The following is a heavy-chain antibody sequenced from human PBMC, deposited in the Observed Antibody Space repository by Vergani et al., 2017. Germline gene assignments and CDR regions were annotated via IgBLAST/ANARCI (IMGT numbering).Heavy chain of an antibody. CDR2: IYYSGST. V-gene: IGHV4-59*08. CDR1: GGSISSYY. D-gene: IGHD2-8*01. CDR3: ASTNGRTYGTFDY. J-gene: IGHJ4*02. Sequence: QVQLQESGPGLVKPSETLSLTCTVSGGSISSYYWSWIRQPPGKGLEWIGYIYYSGSTNYNPSLKSRVTISVDTSKNQFSLKLSSVTAADTAVYYCASTNGRTYGTFDYWGQGTLVTVSS.